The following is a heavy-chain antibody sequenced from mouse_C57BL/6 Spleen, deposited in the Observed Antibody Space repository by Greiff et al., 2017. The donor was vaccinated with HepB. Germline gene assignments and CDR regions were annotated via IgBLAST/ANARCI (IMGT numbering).Heavy chain of an antibody. CDR1: GFNIKNTY. J-gene: IGHJ2*01. V-gene: IGHV14-3*01. D-gene: IGHD1-1*01. CDR2: IDPANGNT. Sequence: EVKLQESVAELVRPGASVKLSCTASGFNIKNTYMHWVKQRPEQGLEWIGRIDPANGNTKYAPKFQGKATITADTSSNTAYLQLSSLTSEDTAIYYCARIYYYGSSGYFDYWGQGTTLTVSS. CDR3: ARIYYYGSSGYFDY.